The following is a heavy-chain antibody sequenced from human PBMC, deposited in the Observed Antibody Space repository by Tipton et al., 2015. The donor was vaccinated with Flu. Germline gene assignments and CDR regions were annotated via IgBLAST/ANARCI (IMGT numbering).Heavy chain of an antibody. CDR3: AREGRNSGGLDY. Sequence: TLSLTCTVSGGSISSSSYHWGWIRQPPGMGLEWIGSAHYSGSTYQNPSLESRVTISVDTSKNQFSLKLSSVTAADTAVYFCAREGRNSGGLDYWGQGTLVTVSS. CDR1: GGSISSSSYH. D-gene: IGHD1-26*01. V-gene: IGHV4-39*07. CDR2: AHYSGST. J-gene: IGHJ4*02.